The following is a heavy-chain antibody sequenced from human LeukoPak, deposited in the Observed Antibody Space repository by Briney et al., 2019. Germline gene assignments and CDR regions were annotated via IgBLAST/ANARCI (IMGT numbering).Heavy chain of an antibody. Sequence: GASVKVSCKASGGTFSSYAISWVRQAPGQGLEWMGGIIPIFGTANYAQKFQGRVTITTDESTSTAYMELSSLRSEDTAVYYCARVEMYPPHHYYIDVWGKGTTVTVSS. CDR1: GGTFSSYA. J-gene: IGHJ6*03. D-gene: IGHD5-24*01. CDR2: IIPIFGTA. V-gene: IGHV1-69*05. CDR3: ARVEMYPPHHYYIDV.